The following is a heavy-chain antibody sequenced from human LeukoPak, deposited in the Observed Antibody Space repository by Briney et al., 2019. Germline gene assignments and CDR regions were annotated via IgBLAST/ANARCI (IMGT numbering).Heavy chain of an antibody. V-gene: IGHV4-59*01. D-gene: IGHD3-22*01. CDR3: ARSITMIVVVPSI. CDR1: GGSISSYY. Sequence: SETLSLTCTVSGGSISSYYWSWIRQPPEKGLEWIGYIYYSGSTNYNPSLKSRVTISVDTSKNQFSLKLSSVTAADTAVYYCARSITMIVVVPSIWGQGTMVTVSS. CDR2: IYYSGST. J-gene: IGHJ3*02.